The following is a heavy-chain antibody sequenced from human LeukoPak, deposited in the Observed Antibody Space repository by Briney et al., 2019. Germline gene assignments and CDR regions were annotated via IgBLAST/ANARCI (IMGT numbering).Heavy chain of an antibody. CDR1: GFAFSTYA. CDR3: AKARGSSVYEQFDY. J-gene: IGHJ4*02. CDR2: ISTSGRAT. V-gene: IGHV3-23*01. Sequence: AGSLRLSCAASGFAFSTYAMTWVRQAPEKGLQWVSTISTSGRATYYADSVEGRFTISRDNSKNTLYLQMNSLRADDTAVYYRAKARGSSVYEQFDYWGQGTLVTVSP. D-gene: IGHD5/OR15-5a*01.